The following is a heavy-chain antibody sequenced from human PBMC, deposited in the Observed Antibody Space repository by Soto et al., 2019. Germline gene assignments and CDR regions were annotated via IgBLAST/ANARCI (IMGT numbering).Heavy chain of an antibody. CDR2: IIPIFGTA. D-gene: IGHD1-26*01. Sequence: QVQLVQSGAEVKKPGSSVKVSCKASGVTFSSYAISWVRQAPGQGLERMGGIIPIFGTANYAQKFQGRVTITADESTSTAYMELSSLRSEDTAVYYCARGEVGASYYYYYGMDVWGQGTTVTVSS. CDR3: ARGEVGASYYYYYGMDV. J-gene: IGHJ6*02. V-gene: IGHV1-69*01. CDR1: GVTFSSYA.